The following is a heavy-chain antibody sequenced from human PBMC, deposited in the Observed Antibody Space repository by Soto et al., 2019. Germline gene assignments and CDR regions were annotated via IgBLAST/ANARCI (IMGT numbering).Heavy chain of an antibody. CDR2: ISWNSGNI. J-gene: IGHJ4*02. CDR3: AKSNNTGWFYFDY. V-gene: IGHV3-9*01. Sequence: GGSLRLSCAASGFTFDDYGMHWVRQGPGKGLEWVSGISWNSGNIGYAEFAKGRFTISRDNARNSLYLQMNSLRAEDTAFYFCAKSNNTGWFYFDYWGQGTLVTVSS. D-gene: IGHD6-19*01. CDR1: GFTFDDYG.